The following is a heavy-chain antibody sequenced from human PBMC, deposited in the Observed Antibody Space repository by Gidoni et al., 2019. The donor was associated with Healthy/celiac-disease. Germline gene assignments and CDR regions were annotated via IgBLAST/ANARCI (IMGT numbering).Heavy chain of an antibody. CDR3: ARDSPFYYDSSGNLDY. V-gene: IGHV3-7*01. D-gene: IGHD3-22*01. CDR2: IKQDGSEN. Sequence: VQMVESGGGLVPTRGSLRLSCAASGFTFSNYWMSWVRQAPGKGLEWVANIKQDGSENYCVDSVTGRFTIYRDNAKISLYLQMNSLRAEDTAVYYCARDSPFYYDSSGNLDYWGQGTLVTVSS. J-gene: IGHJ4*02. CDR1: GFTFSNYW.